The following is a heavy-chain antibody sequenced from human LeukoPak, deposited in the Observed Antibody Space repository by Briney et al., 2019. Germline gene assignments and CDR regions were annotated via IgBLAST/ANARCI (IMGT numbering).Heavy chain of an antibody. CDR3: ARSITGGAFDI. J-gene: IGHJ3*02. V-gene: IGHV1-2*06. D-gene: IGHD1-14*01. Sequence: GASVKVSCKASGYTFTGYYMHWVRQAPGQGLEWMGRINPNSGGINYAQKFQGRVTMTRDTSISTAYMGLSRLRSDDTAVYYCARSITGGAFDIWGQGTMVTVSS. CDR1: GYTFTGYY. CDR2: INPNSGGI.